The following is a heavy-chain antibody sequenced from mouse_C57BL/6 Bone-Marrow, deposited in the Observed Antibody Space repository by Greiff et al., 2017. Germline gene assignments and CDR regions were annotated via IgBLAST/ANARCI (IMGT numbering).Heavy chain of an antibody. D-gene: IGHD1-1*01. CDR3: ARKGGITTVGSSWYIDV. CDR2: ITPYTGGT. V-gene: IGHV1-19*01. CDR1: GYTFTDYY. Sequence: VQLKQSGPVLVKPGASVKMSCKASGYTFTDYYMNWVKQSHGTSLEWIGVITPYTGGTSCNQKFKGQATLTVDKSSSTAYMELNSLTSEDAAVYYCARKGGITTVGSSWYIDVWGTGTTVTVAS. J-gene: IGHJ1*03.